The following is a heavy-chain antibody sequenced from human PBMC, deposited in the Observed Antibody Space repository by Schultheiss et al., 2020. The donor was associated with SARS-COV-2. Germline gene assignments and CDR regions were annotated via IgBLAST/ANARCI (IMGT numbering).Heavy chain of an antibody. Sequence: SETLSLTCTVSGGSISSSSYYWGWIRQPPGKGLEWIGYIYYSGTTYYNPSLKSRVTISVDTSKNQFSLKLSSVTAADTAVYYCARLEWLGPFDYWGQGTLVTVSS. CDR1: GGSISSSSYY. CDR3: ARLEWLGPFDY. CDR2: IYYSGTT. J-gene: IGHJ4*02. V-gene: IGHV4-39*01. D-gene: IGHD6-19*01.